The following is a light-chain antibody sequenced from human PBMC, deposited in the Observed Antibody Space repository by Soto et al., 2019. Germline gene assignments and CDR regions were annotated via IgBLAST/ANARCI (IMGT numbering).Light chain of an antibody. CDR2: DDS. J-gene: IGLJ1*01. Sequence: SYELAQPPSVSVAPGQTARITCGGNNIGSKSVHWYQQKPGQAPVLVVYDDSDRPSGVSNRFSGSKSGNTASLTISGLQAEDEADYYCSSYTSSSTPRVFGTGTKVTVL. CDR1: NIGSKS. V-gene: IGLV3-21*02. CDR3: SSYTSSSTPRV.